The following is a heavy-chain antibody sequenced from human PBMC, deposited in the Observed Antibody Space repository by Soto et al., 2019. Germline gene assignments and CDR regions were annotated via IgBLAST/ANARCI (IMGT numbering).Heavy chain of an antibody. CDR3: ARESSVSSWYFTNPGWPSNYYYGMDV. V-gene: IGHV4-59*12. D-gene: IGHD6-13*01. CDR1: GVSISTFY. J-gene: IGHJ6*02. Sequence: SETLSLTCTVSGVSISTFYWSWIRQPPGKGLEWIGYVYNNGGTNYNPSLKSRVTISVDKSKNQFSLKLSSVTAEDTAVYYCARESSVSSWYFTNPGWPSNYYYGMDVWGQGTTVTVSS. CDR2: VYNNGGT.